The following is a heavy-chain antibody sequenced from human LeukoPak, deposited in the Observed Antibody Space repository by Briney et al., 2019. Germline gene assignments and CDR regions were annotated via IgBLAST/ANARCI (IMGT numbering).Heavy chain of an antibody. CDR1: GGSISSSSYY. Sequence: PSETLSLTCTVSGGSISSSSYYWGWIRQPPGKGLEWIGSIYYSGSTYYNPSLKSRVTISVDTSKNQFSLKLSSVTAADTAVYYCARHEGYSSGKVDYWGQGTLVTVSS. CDR3: ARHEGYSSGKVDY. V-gene: IGHV4-39*01. J-gene: IGHJ4*02. CDR2: IYYSGST. D-gene: IGHD6-19*01.